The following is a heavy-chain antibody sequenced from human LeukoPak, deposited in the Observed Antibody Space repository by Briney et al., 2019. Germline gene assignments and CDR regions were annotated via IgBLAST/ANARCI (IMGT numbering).Heavy chain of an antibody. CDR2: IYHIGNT. Sequence: SETLSLTCAVSGGSISSTNWWSWVRQPPGKGLEWIGEIYHIGNTNYNPSLKSRVTISVDTSKNQFSLKLNSVTAADTAIYYCARVGSSSWYLGYWGQGTLVTVSS. V-gene: IGHV4-4*02. CDR1: GGSISSTNW. D-gene: IGHD6-13*01. CDR3: ARVGSSSWYLGY. J-gene: IGHJ4*02.